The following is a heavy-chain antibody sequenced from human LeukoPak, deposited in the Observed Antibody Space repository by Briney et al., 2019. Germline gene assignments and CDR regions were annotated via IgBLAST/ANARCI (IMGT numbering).Heavy chain of an antibody. J-gene: IGHJ6*03. Sequence: ASVTVSCKASGYTFTSYYMHWLRQATGQGLEWMGIINPSGGSTSYAQKFQGRVTMTRDMSTSTVYMELSSLRSEDTAVYYCARDYDILTARSRPYYMDVWGKGTTVTVSS. V-gene: IGHV1-46*01. CDR2: INPSGGST. CDR3: ARDYDILTARSRPYYMDV. D-gene: IGHD3-9*01. CDR1: GYTFTSYY.